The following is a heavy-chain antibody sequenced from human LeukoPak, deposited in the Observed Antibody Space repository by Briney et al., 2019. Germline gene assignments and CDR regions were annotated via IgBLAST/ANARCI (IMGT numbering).Heavy chain of an antibody. CDR2: ISYDGSDK. Sequence: PGGSLRLSCAASGFTFSSYAMHWVRQAPAKGLEWVAVISYDGSDKYYTDSVKGRFIISRANSKNTVHLQMNSLRAEDTAVYYCAKDQGYYASGSYFDQWGQGTLVAVSS. CDR3: AKDQGYYASGSYFDQ. J-gene: IGHJ4*02. D-gene: IGHD3-10*01. V-gene: IGHV3-30-3*01. CDR1: GFTFSSYA.